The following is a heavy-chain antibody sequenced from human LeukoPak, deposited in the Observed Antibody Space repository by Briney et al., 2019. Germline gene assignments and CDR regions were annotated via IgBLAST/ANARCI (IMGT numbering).Heavy chain of an antibody. CDR3: ARAVVVMSYFDY. D-gene: IGHD3-22*01. J-gene: IGHJ4*02. Sequence: GGSLRLSCAASGFTFSSYEMNWVRQAPGKGLEWVSYISSSGSTIYYADSVKGRFTISRDNAKNSLYLQMNSLRAEDTVVYYCARAVVVMSYFDYWGQGTLVTVSS. V-gene: IGHV3-48*03. CDR1: GFTFSSYE. CDR2: ISSSGSTI.